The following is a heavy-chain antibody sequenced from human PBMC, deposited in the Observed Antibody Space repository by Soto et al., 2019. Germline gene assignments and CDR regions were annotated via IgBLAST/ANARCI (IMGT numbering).Heavy chain of an antibody. J-gene: IGHJ6*02. V-gene: IGHV1-46*01. D-gene: IGHD3-10*01. CDR3: ARGGGVIESRYYYGMDV. CDR1: GYTFTSYY. CDR2: INPSGGST. Sequence: QVQLVQSGAEVKKPGASVKVSCKASGYTFTSYYMHWVRQAPGQGLEWMGIINPSGGSTSYAQKFQGRVTMTRDTSTITVYMELSSLRSEDTAVYYCARGGGVIESRYYYGMDVWGQGTTVTVSS.